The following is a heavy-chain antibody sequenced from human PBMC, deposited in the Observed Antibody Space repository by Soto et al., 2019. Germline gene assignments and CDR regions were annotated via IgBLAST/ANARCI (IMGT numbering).Heavy chain of an antibody. CDR3: ARVRQGCSANNCYFDP. J-gene: IGHJ5*01. D-gene: IGHD1-1*01. CDR2: VHISGHS. Sequence: QVHLQESGPGLVAPSGTLSLTCTLSGGSVRAPDWWNWVRQSPDKGLEWIAEVHISGHSNYNPSLRRRVSVSIDSSKNQFYLNLNSVTAADTAIYYCARVRQGCSANNCYFDPWGQGTQGNISS. CDR1: GGSVRAPDW. V-gene: IGHV4-4*02.